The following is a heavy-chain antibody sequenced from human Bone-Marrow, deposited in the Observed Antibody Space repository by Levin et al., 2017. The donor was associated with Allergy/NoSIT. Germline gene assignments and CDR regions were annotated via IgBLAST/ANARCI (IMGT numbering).Heavy chain of an antibody. CDR3: ARTLGYCNGDSCYFYFDY. D-gene: IGHD2-15*01. J-gene: IGHJ4*02. CDR2: IDHTGSI. CDR1: NYSISSGFY. V-gene: IGHV4-38-2*01. Sequence: GSLRLSCGVSNYSISSGFYWGWIRQPPGKGLEWIGNIDHTGSIYYNQSLKSRVTISVDTSKNQFSLKVTSVTAADTAVYYCARTLGYCNGDSCYFYFDYWGRGILVTVSS.